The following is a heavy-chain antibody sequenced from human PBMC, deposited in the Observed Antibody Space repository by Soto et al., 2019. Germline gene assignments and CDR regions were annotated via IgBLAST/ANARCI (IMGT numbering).Heavy chain of an antibody. CDR2: ISWDGGST. V-gene: IGHV3-43D*04. CDR1: GFTFDDYA. D-gene: IGHD6-13*01. J-gene: IGHJ4*02. CDR3: AKDLNIAAAGPFDY. Sequence: GSLRLSCAASGFTFDDYAMHWVRQAPGKGLEWVSLISWDGGSTYYADSVKGRFTISRDNSKNSLYLQMNSLRAEDTALYYCAKDLNIAAAGPFDYWGQGTLVTVSS.